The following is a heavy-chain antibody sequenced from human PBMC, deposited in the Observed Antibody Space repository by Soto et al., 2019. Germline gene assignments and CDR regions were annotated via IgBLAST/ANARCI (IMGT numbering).Heavy chain of an antibody. J-gene: IGHJ3*02. Sequence: SETLSLTCTVSGGSISGYYWSWIRQPPGKGLEWIGYISYSGSPNYNPSLRSRVTISVDTSQNQFSLKLTSVTAADTAVYYCARDDEYSSGPDAFDIWGQGTMVTVSS. CDR3: ARDDEYSSGPDAFDI. CDR2: ISYSGSP. CDR1: GGSISGYY. D-gene: IGHD6-19*01. V-gene: IGHV4-59*01.